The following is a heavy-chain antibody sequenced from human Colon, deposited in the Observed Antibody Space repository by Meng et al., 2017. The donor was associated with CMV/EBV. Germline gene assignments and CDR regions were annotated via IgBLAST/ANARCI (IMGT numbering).Heavy chain of an antibody. V-gene: IGHV1-46*02. Sequence: SWKKYGYQVKVSRMHWVRQAGGEGPEWMGSVDTRGDSTSCAWKFQDRLTLSEDRSTSTMYIELRSLRSEDTAVYYCARDNSHWSKDFWGQGTLVTVSS. D-gene: IGHD4-11*01. CDR3: ARDNSHWSKDF. CDR2: VDTRGDST. J-gene: IGHJ4*02. CDR1: GYQVKVSR.